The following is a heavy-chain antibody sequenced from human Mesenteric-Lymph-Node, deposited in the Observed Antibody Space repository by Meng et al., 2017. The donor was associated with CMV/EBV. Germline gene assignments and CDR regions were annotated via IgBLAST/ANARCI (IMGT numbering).Heavy chain of an antibody. CDR1: GSTFTGHY. CDR3: ARDLPNYYFSLDS. V-gene: IGHV1-2*02. Sequence: CKASGSTFTGHYLHWVRQAPGQGLEWMGWINPNTGGTHYAQNFEGGVTMTRDTSINTAYMELTGLGPDDTAVYYCARDLPNYYFSLDSWGQGTLVTVSS. J-gene: IGHJ4*02. D-gene: IGHD3-22*01. CDR2: INPNTGGT.